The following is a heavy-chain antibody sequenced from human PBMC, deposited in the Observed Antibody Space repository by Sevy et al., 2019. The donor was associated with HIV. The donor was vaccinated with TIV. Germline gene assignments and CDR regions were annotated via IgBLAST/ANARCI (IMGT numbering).Heavy chain of an antibody. CDR1: GYSFTSYW. CDR3: ARWGGYCSSTSCYIGSYYGMDV. Sequence: GESLKISCKGSGYSFTSYWIGWVRQIPGKGLEWMGIIYPGDSDTRYSPSFQGQVTISADKSTSNAYLQWSSLKASDTAMYYCARWGGYCSSTSCYIGSYYGMDVWGQGTTVTVSS. D-gene: IGHD2-2*01. V-gene: IGHV5-51*01. CDR2: IYPGDSDT. J-gene: IGHJ6*02.